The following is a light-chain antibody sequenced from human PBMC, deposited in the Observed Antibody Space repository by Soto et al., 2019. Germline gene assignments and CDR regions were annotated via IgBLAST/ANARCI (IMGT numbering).Light chain of an antibody. CDR1: QSITNY. V-gene: IGKV1-39*01. CDR3: QQTYSTPVT. Sequence: DIQMTQSPSSLSASVGDRVTITCRASQSITNYLNWDQQKPGKAPKLLIYAASNLQSGFPSRFSGSGSGTDFTLTISSLQPEDFASYYCQQTYSTPVTFGGGTKVEIK. CDR2: AAS. J-gene: IGKJ4*01.